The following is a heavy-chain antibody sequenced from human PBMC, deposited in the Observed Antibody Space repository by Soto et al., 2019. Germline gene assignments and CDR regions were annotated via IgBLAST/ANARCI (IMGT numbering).Heavy chain of an antibody. D-gene: IGHD3-22*01. V-gene: IGHV7-4-1*01. J-gene: IGHJ3*02. CDR1: GYTLTSYS. Sequence: GASVKVSCKASGYTLTSYSMRWVRQAPGQGLEWMGWINTNTGNPTYAQGFTGRFVFSLDTSVSTAYLQICSLKAEDTAVYYCARGPYYYDSSGYYAFDIWGQGKMVTASS. CDR3: ARGPYYYDSSGYYAFDI. CDR2: INTNTGNP.